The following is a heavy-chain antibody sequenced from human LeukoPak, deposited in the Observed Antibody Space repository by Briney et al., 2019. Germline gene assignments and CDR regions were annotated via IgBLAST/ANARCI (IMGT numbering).Heavy chain of an antibody. Sequence: SETLSLTCTVSGGSISSYYWSWIRQPPGKGLEWIGYIYYSGSTNCNPSLKSRVTISVDTSKNQFSLKLSSVTAADTAVYYCARVELGAFDIWGQGTMVTVSS. CDR2: IYYSGST. V-gene: IGHV4-59*01. CDR1: GGSISSYY. CDR3: ARVELGAFDI. D-gene: IGHD1-1*01. J-gene: IGHJ3*02.